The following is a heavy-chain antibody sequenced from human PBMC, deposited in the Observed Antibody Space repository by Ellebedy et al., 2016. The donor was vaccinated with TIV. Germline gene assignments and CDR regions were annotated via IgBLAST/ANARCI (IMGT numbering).Heavy chain of an antibody. CDR1: AGSIDISGYF. V-gene: IGHV4-39*07. D-gene: IGHD2-2*01. J-gene: IGHJ4*02. CDR3: AVHCSRTSCYGGYFDY. Sequence: SETLSLTXSVSAGSIDISGYFWGWIRQPPGKGLEWIGSIYHLGNTYYSPSLKTRVLISVDTSKNQFSLKLTSVTAADTAVYYCAVHCSRTSCYGGYFDYWGQGALVTVSP. CDR2: IYHLGNT.